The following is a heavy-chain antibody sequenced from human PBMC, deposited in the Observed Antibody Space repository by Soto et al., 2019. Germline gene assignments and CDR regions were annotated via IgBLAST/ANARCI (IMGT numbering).Heavy chain of an antibody. CDR1: GFRFSTYA. Sequence: VQLLESGGGLVQPGGSLRLSCAASGFRFSTYAMNWVRQAPGKGLEWVSGVPATGSSTYYAASVRGRFTISRDNSRNTLYLQMNSLTVEDTALYYCAKDEMSSPSTPLTFWGQGTLVTVSS. CDR3: AKDEMSSPSTPLTF. V-gene: IGHV3-23*01. D-gene: IGHD6-13*01. CDR2: VPATGSST. J-gene: IGHJ4*02.